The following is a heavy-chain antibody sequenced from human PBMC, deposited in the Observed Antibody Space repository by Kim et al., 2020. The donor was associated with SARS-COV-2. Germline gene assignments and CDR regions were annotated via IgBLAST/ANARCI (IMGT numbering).Heavy chain of an antibody. D-gene: IGHD3-22*01. Sequence: GGSLRLSCAASGFTFSSYDMHWVRQATGKGLEWVSAIGTAGDTYYPGSVKGRFTISRENAKNSLYLQMNSLRAGDTAVYYCARARGGGYYDSSGYYRAMDVWGQGTTVTVSS. J-gene: IGHJ6*02. CDR1: GFTFSSYD. CDR3: ARARGGGYYDSSGYYRAMDV. V-gene: IGHV3-13*01. CDR2: IGTAGDT.